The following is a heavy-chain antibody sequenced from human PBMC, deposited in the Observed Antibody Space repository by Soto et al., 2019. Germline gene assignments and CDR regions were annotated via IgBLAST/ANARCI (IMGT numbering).Heavy chain of an antibody. Sequence: EVQLVESGGGLIQPWGALGTPLCAFGFPFKSYWMHLVRQAPGKGLVWVSRINSDGSSTYYADSVKGRFTISRDNAKNTLYLQMNSLRAEDTAVYYCSNWFDPWGQGTLVTVSS. CDR1: GFPFKSYW. CDR3: SNWFDP. V-gene: IGHV3-74*01. J-gene: IGHJ5*02. CDR2: INSDGSST.